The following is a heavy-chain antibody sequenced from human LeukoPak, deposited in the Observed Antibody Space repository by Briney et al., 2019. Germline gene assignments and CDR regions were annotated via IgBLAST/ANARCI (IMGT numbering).Heavy chain of an antibody. CDR3: ARVPHIAVAGTGWFDP. CDR1: GGTFSSYA. CDR2: ISAYNGNT. D-gene: IGHD6-19*01. Sequence: ASVKVSCKASGGTFSSYAISWVRQAPGQGLEWMGWISAYNGNTNYAQKLQGRVTMTTDTSTSTAYMELRSLRSDDTAVYYCARVPHIAVAGTGWFDPWGQGTLVTVSS. V-gene: IGHV1-18*01. J-gene: IGHJ5*02.